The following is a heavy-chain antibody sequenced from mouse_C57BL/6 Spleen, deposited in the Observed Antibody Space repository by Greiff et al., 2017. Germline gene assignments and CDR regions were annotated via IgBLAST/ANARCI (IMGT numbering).Heavy chain of an antibody. D-gene: IGHD1-1*01. CDR3: ARGFITTVVAKWYFDV. V-gene: IGHV5-4*01. CDR2: ISDGGSYT. J-gene: IGHJ1*03. Sequence: EVQRVESGGGFVKPGGSLKLSCAASGFTFSSYAMSWVRQTPEKRLEWVATISDGGSYTYYPDNVKGRFTISRDNAKNNLYLQMSHLKSEDTAMYYCARGFITTVVAKWYFDVWGTGTTVTVSS. CDR1: GFTFSSYA.